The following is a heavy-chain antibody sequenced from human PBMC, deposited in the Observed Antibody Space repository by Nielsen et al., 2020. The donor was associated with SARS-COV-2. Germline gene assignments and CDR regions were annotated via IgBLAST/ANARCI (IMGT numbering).Heavy chain of an antibody. D-gene: IGHD4-17*01. CDR1: GFTFSSYD. Sequence: GESLKISCAASGFTFSSYDMHWVRQATGKGLEWVSAIGTAGDTYYPGSVKGRFTISRENAKNSLYLQMNSLRAGDTAVYYCARVVYGDYSHRYFDLWGRGTLVTVSS. J-gene: IGHJ2*01. CDR3: ARVVYGDYSHRYFDL. V-gene: IGHV3-13*04. CDR2: IGTAGDT.